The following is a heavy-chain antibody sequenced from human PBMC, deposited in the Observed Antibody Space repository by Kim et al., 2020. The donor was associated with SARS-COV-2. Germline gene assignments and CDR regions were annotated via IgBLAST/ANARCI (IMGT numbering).Heavy chain of an antibody. CDR3: ARGNTIFGVVIGPFDY. D-gene: IGHD3-3*01. V-gene: IGHV4-30-2*04. Sequence: LQSRVTISVDPSKTQFSLKLSSVTAADTAVYYCARGNTIFGVVIGPFDYWGQGTLVTVSS. J-gene: IGHJ4*02.